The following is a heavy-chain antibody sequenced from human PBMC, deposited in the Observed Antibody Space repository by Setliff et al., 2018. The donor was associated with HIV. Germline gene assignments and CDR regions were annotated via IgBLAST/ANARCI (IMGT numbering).Heavy chain of an antibody. V-gene: IGHV4-39*07. CDR1: GASISNSNSY. CDR2: IYDSGST. CDR3: ATIAVTGTGGY. Sequence: ETLSLTCTVYGASISNSNSYWGWIRQPPGKRLEWLGSIYDSGSTSYNPSLSSRLTISVDTSKNQFSLKLSSVTAADTAVYYCATIAVTGTGGYWGQGTLVTVSS. J-gene: IGHJ4*02. D-gene: IGHD6-19*01.